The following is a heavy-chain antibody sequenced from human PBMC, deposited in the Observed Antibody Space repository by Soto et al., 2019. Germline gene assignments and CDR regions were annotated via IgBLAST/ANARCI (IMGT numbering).Heavy chain of an antibody. CDR1: GGSLSGYY. V-gene: IGHV4-34*01. CDR2: IKDGGYT. D-gene: IGHD5-12*01. J-gene: IGHJ4*02. Sequence: QVQLQQWGAGLLKPSETLSLNCAVNGGSLSGYYWSWIRQPPGKGLGWMGEIKDGGYTNYSPSPKSRATISSETSNSQFSLRLNSVTAADTGVYYCARGQEGVVATHWDQGALVTVSS. CDR3: ARGQEGVVATH.